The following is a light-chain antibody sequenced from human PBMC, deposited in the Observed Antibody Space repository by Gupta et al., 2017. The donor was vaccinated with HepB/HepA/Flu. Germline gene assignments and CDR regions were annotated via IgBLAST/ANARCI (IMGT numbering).Light chain of an antibody. CDR3: SSYTSTITVV. CDR2: DVS. V-gene: IGLV2-14*03. J-gene: IGLJ2*01. Sequence: QSALTQPASVSGSPGQSITISCTGTSSDVGTYNSVSWYQQHPGKAPKLMIFDVSNRPAAVAARFSGSKSGNTASLTISVLQAEDEADYYCSSYTSTITVVFGGGTRLTVL. CDR1: SSDVGTYNS.